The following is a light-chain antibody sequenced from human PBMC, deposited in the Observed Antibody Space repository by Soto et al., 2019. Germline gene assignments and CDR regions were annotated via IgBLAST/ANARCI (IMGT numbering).Light chain of an antibody. CDR2: DES. CDR3: QQRSNWPPIT. Sequence: IVMTHSPATLSVSPGEIATLSGRASQSVSSNLAWYQQKPGQAPRLLIYDESNRATGVPARFSGSGSGTDFTLTISSLEPEDFAVYYCQQRSNWPPITFGQGTRLEIK. J-gene: IGKJ5*01. CDR1: QSVSSN. V-gene: IGKV3-11*01.